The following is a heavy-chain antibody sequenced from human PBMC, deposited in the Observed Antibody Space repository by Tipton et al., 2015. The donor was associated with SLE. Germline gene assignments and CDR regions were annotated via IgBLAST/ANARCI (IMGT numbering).Heavy chain of an antibody. CDR1: GYSISSGYY. D-gene: IGHD6-19*01. V-gene: IGHV4-38-2*01. J-gene: IGHJ5*02. Sequence: TLSLTCAVSGYSISSGYYWGWIRQPPGKGLEWIGSIYYSGSTYYNPSLKSRVTISVDTSKNQFSLKLSSVTAADTAVDYCARHRAGWFDPWGQGTLVIVSS. CDR3: ARHRAGWFDP. CDR2: IYYSGST.